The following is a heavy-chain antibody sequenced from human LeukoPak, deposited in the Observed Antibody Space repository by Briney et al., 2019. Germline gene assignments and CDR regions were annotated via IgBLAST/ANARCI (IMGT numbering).Heavy chain of an antibody. CDR1: GGSISSGSYY. D-gene: IGHD2-15*01. Sequence: KPSETLSLTCTVSGGSISSGSYYWSWIRQPAGKGLEWIGRIYTSGSTNYNPSLKSRVTISVDTSKNQFSLKLSSVTAADTAVYYCASLADGWWYFDLWGRGTLVTVSS. CDR2: IYTSGST. J-gene: IGHJ2*01. CDR3: ASLADGWWYFDL. V-gene: IGHV4-61*02.